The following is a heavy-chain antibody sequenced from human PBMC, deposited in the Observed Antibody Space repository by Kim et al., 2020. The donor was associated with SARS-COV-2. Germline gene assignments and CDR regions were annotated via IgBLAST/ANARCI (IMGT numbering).Heavy chain of an antibody. CDR3: SRGEANYDFWSFSTDYYGLDV. CDR1: GDSISSHY. J-gene: IGHJ6*02. V-gene: IGHV4-59*11. CDR2: INYSGST. Sequence: SETLSLTCTVSGDSISSHYWTWIRQFPGKGLEWIGYINYSGSTDYNPSLKSRVTISLDTSKTHFSLKLSSVTAADTAVYYCSRGEANYDFWSFSTDYYGLDVWGQGTTVTVSS. D-gene: IGHD3-3*01.